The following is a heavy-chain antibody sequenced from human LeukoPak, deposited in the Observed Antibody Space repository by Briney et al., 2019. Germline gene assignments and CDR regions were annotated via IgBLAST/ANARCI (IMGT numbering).Heavy chain of an antibody. CDR1: GGSISSGGYY. V-gene: IGHV4-31*03. D-gene: IGHD6-19*01. CDR2: IYYSGST. J-gene: IGHJ1*01. Sequence: SETLSLTCTVSGGSISSGGYYWSWIRQHPGKGLEWIGYIYYSGSTYYNPSLKSRVTISVDTSKNQFSLKLSSVTAADTAVYYCGRARARVAAVAGTEYFQHWGQGTLVSVFS. CDR3: GRARARVAAVAGTEYFQH.